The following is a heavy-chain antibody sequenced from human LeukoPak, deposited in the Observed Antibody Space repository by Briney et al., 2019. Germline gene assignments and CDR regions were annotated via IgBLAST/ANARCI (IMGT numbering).Heavy chain of an antibody. CDR3: ARVRYSSGWYCEDC. CDR1: GYTFTGYY. J-gene: IGHJ4*02. D-gene: IGHD6-19*01. Sequence: ASVKVSCKASGYTFTGYYMHWVRQAPGQGLEWMGWINPNSGGTNYAQKFQGRVTMTRDTSISTAYMELSRLRSDDTAVYYCARVRYSSGWYCEDCWGQGTLVTVSS. V-gene: IGHV1-2*02. CDR2: INPNSGGT.